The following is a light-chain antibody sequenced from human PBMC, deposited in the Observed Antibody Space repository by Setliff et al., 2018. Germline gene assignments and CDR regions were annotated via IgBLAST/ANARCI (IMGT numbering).Light chain of an antibody. CDR2: DNS. V-gene: IGLV1-40*01. J-gene: IGLJ1*01. Sequence: QSVLTQPPSVSGAPGQRVTISCTGSSSNIGGGYDVHWYQQLPGITPKLLIYDNSSRPSGVPDRVSGSNSGTAATLAITGLQAEDEADYYCQSYDSSLISYVFGPGTKVTVL. CDR3: QSYDSSLISYV. CDR1: SSNIGGGYD.